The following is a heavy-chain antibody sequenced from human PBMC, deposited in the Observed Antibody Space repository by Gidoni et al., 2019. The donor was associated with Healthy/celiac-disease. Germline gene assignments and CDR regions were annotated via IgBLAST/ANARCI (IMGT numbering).Heavy chain of an antibody. V-gene: IGHV1-2*02. CDR3: ARGAGVLAGSFDY. Sequence: QVQLVQSGAEVNKPGASVKVSCKASGATFTGYYMHWVRQAPGQGLEWMGWINPNSGGTNNAQKVQGRVTMTRDTSISTAYMELSRLRSDDTAVYYCARGAGVLAGSFDYWGQGTLVTVSS. J-gene: IGHJ4*02. D-gene: IGHD3-3*02. CDR1: GATFTGYY. CDR2: INPNSGGT.